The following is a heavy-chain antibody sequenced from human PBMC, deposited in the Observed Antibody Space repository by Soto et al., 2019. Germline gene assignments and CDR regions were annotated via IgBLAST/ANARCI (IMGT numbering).Heavy chain of an antibody. V-gene: IGHV3-23*01. CDR2: VSVSGGTT. Sequence: GGALRLSCAASGFMFNNYAMSWVRQAPGKGLEWVSTVSVSGGTTYYADSLKGRFTISRDNSKKTVYLQMNRLRADDTAIYYCAKGLYYYDSSGYRLFDYWGQGTLVTVSS. CDR1: GFMFNNYA. J-gene: IGHJ4*02. D-gene: IGHD3-22*01. CDR3: AKGLYYYDSSGYRLFDY.